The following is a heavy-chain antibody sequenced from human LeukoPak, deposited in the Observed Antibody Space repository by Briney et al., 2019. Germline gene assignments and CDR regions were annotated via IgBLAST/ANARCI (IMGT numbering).Heavy chain of an antibody. V-gene: IGHV3-30*02. CDR1: GFNFIIYG. CDR2: VRYDQSAT. J-gene: IGHJ4*02. D-gene: IGHD3-3*01. CDR3: VKDQGECPGSRCYLRFLGH. Sequence: PGGSLRLSCAASGFNFIIYGMHWVRQAPGKGLEWVTFVRYDQSATVYADSVQGRFAISRDNSKNTVYLQMNSLRVDDTALYFCVKDQGECPGSRCYLRFLGHWGQGTLVIVSS.